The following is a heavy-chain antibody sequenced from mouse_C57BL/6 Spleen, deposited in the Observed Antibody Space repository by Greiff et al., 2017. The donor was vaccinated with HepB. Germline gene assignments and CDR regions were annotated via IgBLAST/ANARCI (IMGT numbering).Heavy chain of an antibody. CDR3: ARNKVTTYYYAMDY. V-gene: IGHV2-2*01. CDR2: IWSGGST. Sequence: QVQLQQSGPGLVQPSQSLSITCTVSGFSFTSYGVHWVRQSPGKGLEWLGVIWSGGSTDYNAAFISRLSISKDNSKSQVFFKMNSLQADDTAIYYCARNKVTTYYYAMDYWGQGTSVTVSS. J-gene: IGHJ4*01. D-gene: IGHD2-1*01. CDR1: GFSFTSYG.